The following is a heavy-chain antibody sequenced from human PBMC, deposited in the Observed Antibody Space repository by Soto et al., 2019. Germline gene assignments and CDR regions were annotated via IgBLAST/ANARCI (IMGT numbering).Heavy chain of an antibody. J-gene: IGHJ6*02. CDR1: GFTFSSYS. CDR3: ARDSIVVVPAAMDYYYYGMDV. D-gene: IGHD2-2*01. Sequence: EVQLVESGGGLVKPGGSLRLSCAASGFTFSSYSMNWVRQAPGKGLEWVSSISSSSSYIYYADSVKGRFTISRDNAKNSLYLQMNSLRAEDTAVYYCARDSIVVVPAAMDYYYYGMDVWGQGTTVTVSS. V-gene: IGHV3-21*01. CDR2: ISSSSSYI.